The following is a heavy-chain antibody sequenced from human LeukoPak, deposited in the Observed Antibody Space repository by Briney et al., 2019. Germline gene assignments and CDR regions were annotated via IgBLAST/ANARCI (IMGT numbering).Heavy chain of an antibody. CDR3: ARVVWDCTGGSCYSEATRQGDWYFDL. CDR2: INPTGGST. V-gene: IGHV1-46*01. CDR1: GYTFTSYF. Sequence: ASVKVSCKACGYTFTSYFMHWVRQAPGQGLEWMGVINPTGGSTSYAQKFQGRVTMTRDTSTSTVYMELSSLRPEDTAVYYCARVVWDCTGGSCYSEATRQGDWYFDLWGRGTLVTVSS. J-gene: IGHJ2*01. D-gene: IGHD2-15*01.